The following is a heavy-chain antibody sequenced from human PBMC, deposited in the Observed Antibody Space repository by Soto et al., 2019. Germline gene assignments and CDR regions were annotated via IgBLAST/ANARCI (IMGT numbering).Heavy chain of an antibody. CDR1: GGSISTYY. CDR3: ARGGYGGRPVPFDY. CDR2: IYYSGST. D-gene: IGHD4-17*01. Sequence: SETLSLTCTVSGGSISTYYWSWIRQPPGKGLEWIGYIYYSGSTNYNPSLKSRVTISVDTSKNQFSLKLSSVTAAGTAVYYCARGGYGGRPVPFDYWGQGTLVTVSS. V-gene: IGHV4-59*01. J-gene: IGHJ4*02.